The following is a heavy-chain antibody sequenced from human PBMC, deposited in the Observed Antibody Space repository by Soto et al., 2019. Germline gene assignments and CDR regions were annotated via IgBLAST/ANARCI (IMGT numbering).Heavy chain of an antibody. CDR2: VNPNNGDT. V-gene: IGHV1-8*01. D-gene: IGHD3-10*01. CDR1: GYTFSYYD. CDR3: AKVSRKGSAIDFDY. Sequence: QVQLVQSGAELKKPGASVKVSCKASGYTFSYYDMNWVRQATGQGPEWIGWVNPNNGDTGYAQKFQGRVTLTTDISTTTAYMELTSLRSEDTAIYYCAKVSRKGSAIDFDYWGQGTLITVSS. J-gene: IGHJ4*02.